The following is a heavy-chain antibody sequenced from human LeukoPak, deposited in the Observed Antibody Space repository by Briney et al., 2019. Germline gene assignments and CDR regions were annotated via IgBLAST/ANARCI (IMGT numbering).Heavy chain of an antibody. CDR1: GCTFSSYS. V-gene: IGHV3-21*01. J-gene: IGHJ4*02. CDR3: AKDRYSTSSTFTVNPFDY. D-gene: IGHD2-2*01. CDR2: ISSSSSYI. Sequence: GGSLRLSCAASGCTFSSYSMNWVRQAPGKGLEWVSSISSSSSYIYYADSVKGRFTISRDNAKNSLYLQMNSLRAEDTAVYYCAKDRYSTSSTFTVNPFDYWGQGILVTVSS.